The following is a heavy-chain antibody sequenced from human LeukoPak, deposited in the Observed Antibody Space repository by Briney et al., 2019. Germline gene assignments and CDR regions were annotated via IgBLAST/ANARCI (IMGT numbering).Heavy chain of an antibody. V-gene: IGHV4-31*03. CDR1: GGSISSGGYY. CDR2: IYYSGTT. D-gene: IGHD4-17*01. CDR3: ARDYGPYFFDY. Sequence: SETLSLTCTVSGGSISSGGYYWSWIRQHPGQGLEWIGYIYYSGTTYYNPSLKSRVTISVDTSKNQFSLKLSSVTAADTAVYYCARDYGPYFFDYWGQGTLVTVSS. J-gene: IGHJ4*02.